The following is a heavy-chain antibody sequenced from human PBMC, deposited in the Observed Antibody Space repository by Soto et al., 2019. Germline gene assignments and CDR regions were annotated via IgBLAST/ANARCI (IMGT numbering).Heavy chain of an antibody. CDR1: YGSFSGYY. Sequence: PSEPLSLTWAFYYGSFSGYYLSLIRQTPFKVLELIGEINHSGSTNYNPSLKSRVTISVDTSKNQFSLKLSSVTAADTAVYYCARGRYSSSWYRAEYFQNWGQGTLVTVSS. J-gene: IGHJ1*01. D-gene: IGHD6-13*01. CDR3: ARGRYSSSWYRAEYFQN. CDR2: INHSGST. V-gene: IGHV4-34*01.